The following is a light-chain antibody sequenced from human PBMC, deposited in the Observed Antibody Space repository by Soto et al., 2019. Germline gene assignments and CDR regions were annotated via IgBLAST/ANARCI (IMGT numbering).Light chain of an antibody. CDR2: DAS. J-gene: IGKJ4*01. CDR1: QSVGRF. Sequence: EIVLTQSPDTLSLSPGERATLPCRASQSVGRFLAWYQQKPGQSPRLLIYDASNRATGIPARFSGSGSGTDFTLTISSLEPEDFAVYYCQQRSDWPPITFGGGTKVEIK. V-gene: IGKV3-11*01. CDR3: QQRSDWPPIT.